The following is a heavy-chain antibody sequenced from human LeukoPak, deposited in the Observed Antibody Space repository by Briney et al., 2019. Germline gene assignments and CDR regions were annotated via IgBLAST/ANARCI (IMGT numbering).Heavy chain of an antibody. J-gene: IGHJ4*02. CDR3: AKGGSWIQLWLSLDY. Sequence: GRSLRLSCAASGFTFDDYAMHWVRQAPGKGLEWVSGISWNSGSIGYADSVKGRFTISRDNAKNSLYLQMNSLRAEDTALHYCAKGGSWIQLWLSLDYWGQGTLVTVSS. D-gene: IGHD5-18*01. CDR1: GFTFDDYA. CDR2: ISWNSGSI. V-gene: IGHV3-9*01.